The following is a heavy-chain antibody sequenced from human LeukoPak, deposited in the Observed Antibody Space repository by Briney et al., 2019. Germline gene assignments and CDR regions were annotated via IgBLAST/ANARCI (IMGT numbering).Heavy chain of an antibody. J-gene: IGHJ4*02. D-gene: IGHD6-13*01. V-gene: IGHV4-39*01. CDR2: IYYSGST. CDR1: GGSISSSSYY. CDR3: ARIPVTSAGGTNYFDY. Sequence: SETLSLTCTVSGGSISSSSYYWGWIRQPPGKGLEWIGSIYYSGSTYYNPSLKSRVTISVDTSKNQFSLKLSSVTAADTAVYYCARIPVTSAGGTNYFDYWGQGILVIVSS.